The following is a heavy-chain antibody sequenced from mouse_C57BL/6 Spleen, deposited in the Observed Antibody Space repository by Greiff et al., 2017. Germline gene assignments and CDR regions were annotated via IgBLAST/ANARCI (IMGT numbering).Heavy chain of an antibody. V-gene: IGHV1-52*01. Sequence: QVQLQQPGAELVRPGSSVKLSCKASGYTFTSYWMHWVKQRPIQGLEWIGNIDPSDSETHYNQKFKDKATLTVDKSSSTAYMQLSSLTSEDSAVYYCGSGSGYYGGYWGQGTTLTVSS. CDR2: IDPSDSET. CDR1: GYTFTSYW. CDR3: GSGSGYYGGY. J-gene: IGHJ2*01. D-gene: IGHD2-3*01.